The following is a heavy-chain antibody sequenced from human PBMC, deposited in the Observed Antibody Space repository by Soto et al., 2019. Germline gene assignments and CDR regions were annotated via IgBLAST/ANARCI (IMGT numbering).Heavy chain of an antibody. CDR2: IYPGDSDT. J-gene: IGHJ6*02. D-gene: IGHD3-10*01. V-gene: IGHV5-51*01. Sequence: EVQLVQSGAEVKKPGESLKISCKGSGYSFTSYLIGWVRQMPGKGLEWMGIIYPGDSDTRYSPSFQGQVTISANKYISTAYPQWSILKASDPALYYCGGEGVRGVMPRTRDYSGMDVWGQGTTVIVSS. CDR3: GGEGVRGVMPRTRDYSGMDV. CDR1: GYSFTSYL.